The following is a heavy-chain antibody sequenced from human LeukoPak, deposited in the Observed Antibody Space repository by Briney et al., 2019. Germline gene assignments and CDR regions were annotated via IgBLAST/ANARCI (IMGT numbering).Heavy chain of an antibody. CDR1: GGTFISYA. V-gene: IGHV1-69*05. Sequence: SVKVSCKASGGTFISYAISWVRQAPGQGGEWMGGIIPIFGTANYAQKFQGRVTITTYESTSTAYMELSSLRSEDTAVYYCARGVRDLTGIHFDYWGQGTLVTVSS. CDR3: ARGVRDLTGIHFDY. D-gene: IGHD7-27*01. J-gene: IGHJ4*02. CDR2: IIPIFGTA.